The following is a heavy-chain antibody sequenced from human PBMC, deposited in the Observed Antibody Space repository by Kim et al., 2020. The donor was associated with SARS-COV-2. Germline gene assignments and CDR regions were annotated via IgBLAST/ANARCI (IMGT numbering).Heavy chain of an antibody. CDR3: ATGLAAAGTHDAFDI. J-gene: IGHJ3*02. CDR2: IIPIFGTA. V-gene: IGHV1-69*13. CDR1: GGTFSSYA. D-gene: IGHD6-13*01. Sequence: SVKVSCKASGGTFSSYAISWVRQAPGQGLEWMGGIIPIFGTANYAQKFQGRVTITADESTSTAYMELSSLRSEDTAVYYCATGLAAAGTHDAFDIWGQGTMVTVSS.